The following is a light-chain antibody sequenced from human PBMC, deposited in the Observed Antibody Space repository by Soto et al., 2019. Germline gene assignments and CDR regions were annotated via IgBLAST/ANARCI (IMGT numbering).Light chain of an antibody. J-gene: IGKJ1*01. Sequence: DIQMTQSPSTLSASVGDRVTITCRASQSISSWLAWYQQKPGKAPTLLIYAASTLQSGAPSRFSGSGSGTEFTLTISSLQPDDFATYYCQHYNSYSEAFGQGTKVDIK. CDR2: AAS. CDR3: QHYNSYSEA. CDR1: QSISSW. V-gene: IGKV1-5*01.